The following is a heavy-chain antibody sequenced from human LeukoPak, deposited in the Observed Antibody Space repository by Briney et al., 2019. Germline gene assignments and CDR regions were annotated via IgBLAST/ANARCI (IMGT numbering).Heavy chain of an antibody. Sequence: PGGSLRLSCAASGFTFSSYSMNWVRQAPGKGLEWVSSISSSSSYIYYADSVKGRFTISRDNAKNSLYLQMNSLRAEDTAVYYCARDGVHIVVVTAIPEDDAFDIWGQGTMVTVSS. CDR3: ARDGVHIVVVTAIPEDDAFDI. CDR2: ISSSSSYI. V-gene: IGHV3-21*01. D-gene: IGHD2-21*02. CDR1: GFTFSSYS. J-gene: IGHJ3*02.